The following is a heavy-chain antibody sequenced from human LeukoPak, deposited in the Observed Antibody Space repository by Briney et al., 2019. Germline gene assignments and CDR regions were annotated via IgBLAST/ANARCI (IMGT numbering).Heavy chain of an antibody. CDR3: ARGGSGWPIYFDY. D-gene: IGHD6-19*01. V-gene: IGHV4-59*01. J-gene: IGHJ4*02. Sequence: GSLRLSCAASGFTFSSYAMSWVRQPPGKGLEWIGYIYYSGSTNYNPSLKSRVTISVDTSKNQFSLKLSSVTAADTAVYYCARGGSGWPIYFDYWGQGTLVTVSS. CDR1: GFTFSSYA. CDR2: IYYSGST.